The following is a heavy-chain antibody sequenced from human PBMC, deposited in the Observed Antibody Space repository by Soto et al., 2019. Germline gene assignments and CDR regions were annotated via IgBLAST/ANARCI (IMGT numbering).Heavy chain of an antibody. CDR2: MTPNSGNT. V-gene: IGHV1-8*01. CDR3: ARNPYSNGLFDP. CDR1: GYNFIDYD. J-gene: IGHJ5*02. D-gene: IGHD6-25*01. Sequence: QVQLVQSGAEVKKTGASGKVSCKASGYNFIDYDINWVRQATGQGLEWMGWMTPNSGNTGYAQKFQGRVTLTRDTSIGTAYMELSSLKSEDTAVYYCARNPYSNGLFDPWGQGTLVTVSS.